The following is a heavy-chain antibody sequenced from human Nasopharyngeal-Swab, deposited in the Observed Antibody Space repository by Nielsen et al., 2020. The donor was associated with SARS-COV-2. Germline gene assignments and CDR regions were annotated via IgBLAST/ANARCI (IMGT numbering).Heavy chain of an antibody. CDR1: GFTFSSYE. CDR3: ARVGGSSPLDY. V-gene: IGHV3-48*03. J-gene: IGHJ4*02. D-gene: IGHD6-13*01. Sequence: GESLKISCAASGFTFSSYEMNWVRQAPGKGLEWVSYISSSGSTIYYADSVKGRFTISRDNSKNTLYLQMNSLRAEDTAVYYCARVGGSSPLDYWGQGTLVTVSS. CDR2: ISSSGSTI.